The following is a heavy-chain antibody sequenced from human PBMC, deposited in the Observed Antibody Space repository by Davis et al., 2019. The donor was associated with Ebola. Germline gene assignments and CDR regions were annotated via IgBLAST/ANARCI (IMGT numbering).Heavy chain of an antibody. V-gene: IGHV3-11*06. CDR2: ISSSTYT. Sequence: PGGSLRLSCAASGFTSSDNYMSWIRQAPGKGLEWISYISSSTYTKYADSVKGRFTISRDNAKNSLHLQINSLRAEDTALYYCAREARYCSGGSCYRHYYFDYWGQGTLVTVSS. D-gene: IGHD2-15*01. J-gene: IGHJ4*02. CDR3: AREARYCSGGSCYRHYYFDY. CDR1: GFTSSDNY.